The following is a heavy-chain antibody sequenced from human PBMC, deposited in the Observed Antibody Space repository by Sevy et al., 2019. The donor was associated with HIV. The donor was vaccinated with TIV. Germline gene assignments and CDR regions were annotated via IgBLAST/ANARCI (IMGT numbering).Heavy chain of an antibody. CDR1: GFTFNNAW. CDR2: IKNKPDGGTT. V-gene: IGHV3-15*01. J-gene: IGHJ5*02. Sequence: GGSLRLSCAASGFTFNNAWMSWVRQAPGKGLEWIGRIKNKPDGGTTDYAAPVKGRFTISRDDSKNTPYLQMNSLKTEDTAVYYCCTEGNVLHTEGWGHWFDPWGQGTLVTV. D-gene: IGHD2-8*02. CDR3: CTEGNVLHTEGWGHWFDP.